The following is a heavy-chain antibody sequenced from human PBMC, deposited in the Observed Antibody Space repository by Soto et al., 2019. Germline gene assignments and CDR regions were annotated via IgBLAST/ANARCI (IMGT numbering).Heavy chain of an antibody. Sequence: ASVKVSCKASGGTFSSYTISWVRQAPGKGLEWMGRIIPILGIANYAQKFQGRVTITADKSTSTAYMELSSLRSEDTAVYYCARSPTLHSSLGYCSSTSCYYYFDYWGQGTLVTVSS. CDR3: ARSPTLHSSLGYCSSTSCYYYFDY. D-gene: IGHD2-2*01. J-gene: IGHJ4*02. V-gene: IGHV1-69*02. CDR1: GGTFSSYT. CDR2: IIPILGIA.